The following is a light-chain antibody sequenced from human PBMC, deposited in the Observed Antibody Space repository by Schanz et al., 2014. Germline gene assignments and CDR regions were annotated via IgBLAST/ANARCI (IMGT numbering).Light chain of an antibody. V-gene: IGLV2-18*02. CDR3: SSYTGSSTLV. Sequence: QSALTQPPSVSGSPGQSVTISCTGTSNDVGRYNRVSWYQQPPGTAPKLMIYEVSNRPSGVPDRFSGSKSGNTASVTISGLQAEDEADYYCSSYTGSSTLVFGGGTKLTVL. CDR1: SNDVGRYNR. J-gene: IGLJ3*02. CDR2: EVS.